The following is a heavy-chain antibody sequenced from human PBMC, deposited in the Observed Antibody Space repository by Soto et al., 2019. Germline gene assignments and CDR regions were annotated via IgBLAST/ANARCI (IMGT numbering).Heavy chain of an antibody. J-gene: IGHJ6*03. Sequence: PSETLSLTCAVYGGSFSGYYWSWIRQPPGKGLEWIGEINHSGSTNYNPSLKSRVTISVDTSKNQFSLKLSSVTAADTAVYYCARGWGNRGVVDAYYYYYMDVWGKGTTVTVSS. CDR1: GGSFSGYY. V-gene: IGHV4-34*01. D-gene: IGHD3-22*01. CDR2: INHSGST. CDR3: ARGWGNRGVVDAYYYYYMDV.